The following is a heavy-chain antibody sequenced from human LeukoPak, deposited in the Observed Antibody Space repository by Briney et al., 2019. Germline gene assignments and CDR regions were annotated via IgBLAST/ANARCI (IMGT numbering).Heavy chain of an antibody. D-gene: IGHD1-26*01. V-gene: IGHV3-23*01. CDR3: AKDPTPYVGASAD. J-gene: IGHJ4*02. CDR2: ITGSGDNT. CDR1: RFTFSSYA. Sequence: GGSLRLSCAASRFTFSSYAMSWVRQAPGKGLEWVSTITGSGDNTYYTDSVKGRFTFSRDNSKSTLYLQMNSLRAEDTAVYYCAKDPTPYVGASADWGQGTLVTVSS.